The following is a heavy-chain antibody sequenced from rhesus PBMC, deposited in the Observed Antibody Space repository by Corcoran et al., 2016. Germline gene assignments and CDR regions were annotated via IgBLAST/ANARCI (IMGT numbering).Heavy chain of an antibody. CDR3: ARSIVVVFTANDY. Sequence: QVQLQESGPGLVKPSETLSLTCTVSGGSISGYYYWSWIRQPPGKGLEWIGGIEGKRARTYYNPSLKSRVTISKATSKNQFSLKLSSVTAADTAVYYCARSIVVVFTANDYWGQGVLVTVSS. V-gene: IGHV4-143*01. J-gene: IGHJ4*01. CDR2: IEGKRART. D-gene: IGHD2-27*01. CDR1: GGSISGYYY.